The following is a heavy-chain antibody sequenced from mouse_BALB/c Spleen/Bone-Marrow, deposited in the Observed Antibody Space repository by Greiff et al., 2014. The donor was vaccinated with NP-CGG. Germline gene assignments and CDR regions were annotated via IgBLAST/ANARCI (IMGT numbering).Heavy chain of an antibody. V-gene: IGHV7-3*02. Sequence: VQLKESGGGLVQPGGSLRLSCATSGFTFTDYYMNWVRQPPGKALEWLGFIRNKANGYTTEYSASVEGRFTIPRDNSQNTLYLQMNTLRAEDSATYYCARDKGRVFFDYWGQGTTLTVSS. J-gene: IGHJ2*01. CDR1: GFTFTDYY. CDR2: IRNKANGYTT. CDR3: ARDKGRVFFDY.